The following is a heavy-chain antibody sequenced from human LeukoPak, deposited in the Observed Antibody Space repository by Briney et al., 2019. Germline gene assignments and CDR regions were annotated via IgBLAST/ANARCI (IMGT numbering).Heavy chain of an antibody. V-gene: IGHV3-30*18. CDR1: GFTFSSYG. CDR2: ISYDGSNK. D-gene: IGHD2-2*01. J-gene: IGHJ4*02. Sequence: GRSLRLSCAASGFTFSSYGMHWVRQAPGKGLEWVAVISYDGSNKYYADSVKGRFIISRDNSKNTLYLQMNSLRAEDTAVYYCAKASYCSSTSCRYTRGLDYWGQGTLVTVSS. CDR3: AKASYCSSTSCRYTRGLDY.